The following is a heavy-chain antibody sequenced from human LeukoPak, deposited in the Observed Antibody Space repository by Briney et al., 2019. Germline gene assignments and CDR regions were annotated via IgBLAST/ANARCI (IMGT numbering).Heavy chain of an antibody. D-gene: IGHD3-22*01. V-gene: IGHV1-46*01. CDR1: GYTFTSYY. Sequence: ASVKVSCKASGYTFTSYYMHWVRQAPGQGLEWMGIINPSGGSTSYAQKLQGRVTMTTDTSTSTAYMELRSLRSDDTAAYYCARDAGNYYDSSGYYYVFDYWGQGTLVTVSS. CDR2: INPSGGST. J-gene: IGHJ4*02. CDR3: ARDAGNYYDSSGYYYVFDY.